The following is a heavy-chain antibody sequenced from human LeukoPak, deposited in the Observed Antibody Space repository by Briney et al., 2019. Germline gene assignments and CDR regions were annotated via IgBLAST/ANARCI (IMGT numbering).Heavy chain of an antibody. CDR3: GRDRYSAYDLDAFDI. CDR2: INTDTGNP. V-gene: IGHV7-4-1*02. Sequence: ASVKVSCRAYGYTFSTYAINWVRQAPGQGLEWMGWINTDTGNPTYAQGFTERFVFSFDTSVSTAYLQITSLKAEDTAIYYCGRDRYSAYDLDAFDIWGQGTMVTVSS. CDR1: GYTFSTYA. D-gene: IGHD5-12*01. J-gene: IGHJ3*02.